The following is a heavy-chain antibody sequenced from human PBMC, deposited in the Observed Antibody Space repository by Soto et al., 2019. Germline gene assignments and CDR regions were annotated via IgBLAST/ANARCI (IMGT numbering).Heavy chain of an antibody. V-gene: IGHV3-23*01. Sequence: EVQLLESGGGLVQPGGSLRLSCAASGFTFSSYAMSWVRQAPGKGLEWVSAISGSGGSTYYADSVKGRFTISRDNSKNTLYLQMNRLRGEDTAVYYCAKGKYSGYVFRGNWFDPWGQGTLVTVSS. CDR1: GFTFSSYA. CDR3: AKGKYSGYVFRGNWFDP. CDR2: ISGSGGST. D-gene: IGHD5-12*01. J-gene: IGHJ5*02.